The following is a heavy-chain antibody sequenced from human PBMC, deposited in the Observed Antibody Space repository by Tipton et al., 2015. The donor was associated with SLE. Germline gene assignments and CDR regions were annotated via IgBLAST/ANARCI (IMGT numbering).Heavy chain of an antibody. D-gene: IGHD3-22*01. CDR2: ISYDGSNK. CDR3: ARESLDYYDSSGYPDY. J-gene: IGHJ4*02. V-gene: IGHV3-30*03. CDR1: GFTFSSYG. Sequence: LSLTCAASGFTFSSYGMHWVRQAPGKGLEWVAVISYDGSNKYYADSVKGRFTISRDNSKNTLYLQMNSLRAEDTAVYYCARESLDYYDSSGYPDYWGQGTLVTVSS.